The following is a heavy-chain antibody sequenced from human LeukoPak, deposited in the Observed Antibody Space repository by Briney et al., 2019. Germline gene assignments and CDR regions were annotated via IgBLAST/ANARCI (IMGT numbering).Heavy chain of an antibody. V-gene: IGHV5-51*01. CDR2: IYPGHSDT. J-gene: IGHJ4*02. CDR1: GYRFTGYW. CDR3: AVANY. D-gene: IGHD2-15*01. Sequence: GGSLKISSKGPGYRFTGYWIGWVGSVPRKGLEWMRIIYPGHSDTRYSPSFQGQVTISADKSISTAYLQWSSLKASDTAMYYCAVANYWGQGTLVTVSS.